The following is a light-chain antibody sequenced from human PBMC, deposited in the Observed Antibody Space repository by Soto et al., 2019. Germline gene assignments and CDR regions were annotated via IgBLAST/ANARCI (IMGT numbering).Light chain of an antibody. J-gene: IGKJ5*01. CDR2: GAS. CDR1: QDISTY. Sequence: RLTQSPSSLSASVGDTVAISCRASQDISTYLAWYQQKPGKAPTLLIFGASSLHTGVSPRFAGSGSGSEFTLTINRLQPHDFATYYCQHYTLYSAPFGQGTRVV. V-gene: IGKV1-5*01. CDR3: QHYTLYSAP.